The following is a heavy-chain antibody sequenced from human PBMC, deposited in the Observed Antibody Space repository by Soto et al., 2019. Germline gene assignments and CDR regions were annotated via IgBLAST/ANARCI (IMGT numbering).Heavy chain of an antibody. CDR1: GFTFSSYA. CDR2: ISYDGSNK. CDR3: ARDSPYYYGSLGPDYYGMDV. Sequence: GGSLRLSCAASGFTFSSYAMHWVRQAPGKGLEWVAVISYDGSNKYYADSVKGRFTISRDNSKNTLYLQMNSLRAEDTAVYYCARDSPYYYGSLGPDYYGMDVWGQGTTVTVSS. V-gene: IGHV3-30-3*01. D-gene: IGHD3-10*01. J-gene: IGHJ6*02.